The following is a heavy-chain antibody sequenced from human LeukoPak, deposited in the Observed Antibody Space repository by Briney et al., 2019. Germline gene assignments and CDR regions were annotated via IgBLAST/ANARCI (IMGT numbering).Heavy chain of an antibody. Sequence: GRSLRLSCAASGFTFSSYGMHWVRQAPGKGLEWVAVISYDGSNKYYADSVKGRFTISRDNSKNTLYLQMNSLRAEDTAVYYCAEDRLTTVNYYYYGMDVWGQGTTVTVSS. V-gene: IGHV3-30*18. CDR3: AEDRLTTVNYYYYGMDV. D-gene: IGHD4-11*01. J-gene: IGHJ6*02. CDR1: GFTFSSYG. CDR2: ISYDGSNK.